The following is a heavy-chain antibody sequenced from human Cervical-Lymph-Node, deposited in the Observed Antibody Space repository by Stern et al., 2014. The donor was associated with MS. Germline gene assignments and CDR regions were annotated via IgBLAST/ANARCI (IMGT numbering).Heavy chain of an antibody. CDR3: AKHRGEDWNYAFWFDP. J-gene: IGHJ5*02. V-gene: IGHV3-30*18. Sequence: VQLVESGGGVVQPGTSLRLSCAASRFTFDNYGMHWVRQAQGKGLEWVALISDDGSNKHYADSVKGRFTITRDNSNNTLFLQMNSLRAEDTAVYYCAKHRGEDWNYAFWFDPWGQGTLVTVSS. CDR2: ISDDGSNK. D-gene: IGHD1-7*01. CDR1: RFTFDNYG.